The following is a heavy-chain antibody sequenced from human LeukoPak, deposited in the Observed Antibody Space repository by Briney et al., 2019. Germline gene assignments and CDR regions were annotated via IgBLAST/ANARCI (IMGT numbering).Heavy chain of an antibody. CDR2: IYSGGTT. V-gene: IGHV3-66*01. CDR3: ARAQGRGFDY. J-gene: IGHJ4*02. Sequence: GGSLRLSCAASGFNVNSSFLSWVRQAPGKGLEYVSVIYSGGTTYYADSVKGRFTISRDNSKNTVHLQMNSLRAEDTAVYYCARAQGRGFDYWGQGTLVTVSA. CDR1: GFNVNSSF.